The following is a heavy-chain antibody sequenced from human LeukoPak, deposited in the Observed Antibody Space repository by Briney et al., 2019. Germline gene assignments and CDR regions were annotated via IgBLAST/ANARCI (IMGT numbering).Heavy chain of an antibody. CDR1: GFTFSSYN. Sequence: GGSLRLSCAASGFTFSSYNMNWVRQAPGKGLEWVSSISSSSSYIYHADSVKGRFTISRDNSKNTLYLQMNSLRVEDTAIYYCAKDLRNGDNYGFLDYWGQGTLVTVSP. J-gene: IGHJ4*02. CDR3: AKDLRNGDNYGFLDY. D-gene: IGHD4/OR15-4a*01. V-gene: IGHV3-21*04. CDR2: ISSSSSYI.